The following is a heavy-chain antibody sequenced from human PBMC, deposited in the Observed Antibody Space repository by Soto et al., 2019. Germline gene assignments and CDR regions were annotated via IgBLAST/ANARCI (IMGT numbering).Heavy chain of an antibody. J-gene: IGHJ4*02. CDR3: ARDLGSGGLRLGELSLYSQYYFDY. CDR1: GGTFSSYA. D-gene: IGHD3-16*02. V-gene: IGHV1-69*13. CDR2: IIPIFGTA. Sequence: ASVKVSCKASGGTFSSYAISWVRQAPGQGLEWMGGIIPIFGTANYAQKFQGRVTITADESTSTAYMELSSMRSEDTAVYYCARDLGSGGLRLGELSLYSQYYFDYWGQGTLVTVSS.